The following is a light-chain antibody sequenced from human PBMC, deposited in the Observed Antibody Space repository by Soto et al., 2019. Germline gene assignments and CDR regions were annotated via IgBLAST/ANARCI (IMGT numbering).Light chain of an antibody. Sequence: EIVLTQSPGTLSLSPGERATLSCRASQSVYSSYLAWYQQKPGQAPRLLIYGASTRATGIPDRFSGSGSGTDFTLTISRLETEDFAVYYCQQYGSRPFTCGQGTKAEIK. CDR1: QSVYSSY. V-gene: IGKV3-20*01. CDR2: GAS. CDR3: QQYGSRPFT. J-gene: IGKJ2*01.